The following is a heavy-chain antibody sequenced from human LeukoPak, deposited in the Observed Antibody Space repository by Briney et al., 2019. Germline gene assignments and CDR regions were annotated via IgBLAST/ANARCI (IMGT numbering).Heavy chain of an antibody. J-gene: IGHJ4*02. D-gene: IGHD6-19*01. V-gene: IGHV3-11*01. CDR1: GSTFSDHY. CDR2: ISPSGITT. CDR3: ARQRSSYYFDS. Sequence: GGSLRLSCAVSGSTFSDHYVSWIRQAPGKGLYWLSYISPSGITTKYADSVNGRFTVSRDNAKNSVFLQLNNLRVEDTAVYFCARQRSSYYFDSWGQGTLVTVSS.